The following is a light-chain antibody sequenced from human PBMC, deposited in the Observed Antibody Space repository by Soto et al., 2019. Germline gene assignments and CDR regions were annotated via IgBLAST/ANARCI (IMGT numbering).Light chain of an antibody. V-gene: IGKV4-1*01. CDR2: WAS. CDR1: QSVLFSSNNKNY. CDR3: QQYYDTPWT. Sequence: IVMTQSPDSLAVSLGERATINCKSSQSVLFSSNNKNYLTWYQQKPGQPPKLLIYWASTRGSGVPDRFSGSGSGTDFTLTISSLQAEDVAVYYCQQYYDTPWTFGQGTKMEIK. J-gene: IGKJ1*01.